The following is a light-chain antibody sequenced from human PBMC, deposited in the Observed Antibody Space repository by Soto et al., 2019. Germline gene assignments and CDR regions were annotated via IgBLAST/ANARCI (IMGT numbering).Light chain of an antibody. Sequence: DIQMTQSPSSLSASVGDRVTITCRASQSISSYLNWYQQKPGKAPKLLIYAASSLQSGVTSRFSGSGSGTDFTLTISSLKPEDFAPYYCQQRYSTPLTFGQGTKVEIK. V-gene: IGKV1-39*01. J-gene: IGKJ1*01. CDR1: QSISSY. CDR2: AAS. CDR3: QQRYSTPLT.